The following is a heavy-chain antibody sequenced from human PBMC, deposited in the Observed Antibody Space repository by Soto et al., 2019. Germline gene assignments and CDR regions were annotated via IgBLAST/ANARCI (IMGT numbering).Heavy chain of an antibody. CDR3: ARESGGATATLDYYYFYMDV. D-gene: IGHD1-26*01. CDR2: INPNGGAT. CDR1: GDSFNDYY. V-gene: IGHV1-2*02. J-gene: IGHJ6*03. Sequence: VQLAQSGAEVKKPGASVKVSCKTSGDSFNDYYIHWVRQAPGQALEWMGWINPNGGATKYAQKFQGRVTVNRDKSIRTVYMELSSLRSDDTAVYYCARESGGATATLDYYYFYMDVWGKGTTVTVSS.